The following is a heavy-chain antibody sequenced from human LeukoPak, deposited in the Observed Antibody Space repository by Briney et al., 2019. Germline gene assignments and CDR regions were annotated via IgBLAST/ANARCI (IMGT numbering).Heavy chain of an antibody. Sequence: SCKASGGTFSNYAMSWVRQAPGKGLEWVSGISGSGGSTYYADSVKGRFTISRDNSKNTLYLQMNSLTDEDTAVYYCAKKWGVGTTTLDYFDYWGQGTLVTVSS. CDR1: GGTFSNYA. J-gene: IGHJ4*02. V-gene: IGHV3-23*01. D-gene: IGHD1-26*01. CDR3: AKKWGVGTTTLDYFDY. CDR2: ISGSGGST.